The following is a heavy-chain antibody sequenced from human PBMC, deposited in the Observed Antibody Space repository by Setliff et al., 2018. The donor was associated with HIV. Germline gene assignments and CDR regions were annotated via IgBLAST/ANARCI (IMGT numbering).Heavy chain of an antibody. CDR3: ATDPHSVDY. J-gene: IGHJ4*02. Sequence: GASVKVSCKASGYTFTGYYIHWVRQAPGQGLEWMGRINPNSGGTNYAQKFQDRVTMTRDTSISTAYMELSRLRSDDTAVYYCATDPHSVDYWGQGTMVTVSS. CDR1: GYTFTGYY. V-gene: IGHV1-2*06. D-gene: IGHD2-15*01. CDR2: INPNSGGT.